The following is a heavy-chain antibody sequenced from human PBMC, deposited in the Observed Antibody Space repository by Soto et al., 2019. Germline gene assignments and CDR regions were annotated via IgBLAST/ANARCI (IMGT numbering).Heavy chain of an antibody. D-gene: IGHD4-17*01. CDR2: IHGSGGSA. CDR1: GFTFSSYA. CDR3: AKRGATATSSLVY. Sequence: GGSLRLSCAASGFTFSSYAMSWVRQAPGKGLEWVSAIHGSGGSAYYADSVKGRFTISRDNSKNTLYLQMNSLRAEDTAVYYCAKRGATATSSLVYWGQGTPVTVSS. J-gene: IGHJ4*02. V-gene: IGHV3-23*01.